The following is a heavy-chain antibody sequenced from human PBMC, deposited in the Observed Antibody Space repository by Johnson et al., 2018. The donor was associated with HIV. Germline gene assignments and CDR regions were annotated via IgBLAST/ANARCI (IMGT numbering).Heavy chain of an antibody. V-gene: IGHV3-11*01. D-gene: IGHD2-8*02. J-gene: IGHJ3*02. CDR1: GFSFNDYY. CDR2: ISSSGSTI. CDR3: AREDPYDYSTGPDIFDI. Sequence: QVQLVESGGGLVKPGGSLRLSCAASGFSFNDYYISWIRQAPGKGLEWVSYISSSGSTIYYADSVKGRFTISRDNAKNSLYLQMNSLRAEDTALYYCAREDPYDYSTGPDIFDIWGQGTMVTVS.